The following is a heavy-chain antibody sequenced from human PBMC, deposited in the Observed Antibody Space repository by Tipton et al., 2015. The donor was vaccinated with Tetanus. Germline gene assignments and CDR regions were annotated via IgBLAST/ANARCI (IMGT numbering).Heavy chain of an antibody. CDR1: GDSIDGGFKN. J-gene: IGHJ4*02. D-gene: IGHD2-2*01. V-gene: IGHV4-31*03. CDR2: IDYRGNT. CDR3: ASDPALMGNFDY. Sequence: TLSLTCTVSGDSIDGGFKNWGWIRQQPGKGLEWIGYIDYRGNTYYNPSLRRRVTFSFDTSENQFSLKLTSVTAAGTAVYYCASDPALMGNFDYWGQGTLVTVSS.